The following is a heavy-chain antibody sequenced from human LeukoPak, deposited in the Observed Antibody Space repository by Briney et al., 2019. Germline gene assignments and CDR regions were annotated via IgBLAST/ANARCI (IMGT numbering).Heavy chain of an antibody. V-gene: IGHV3-23*01. Sequence: GGSLRLSCAASGFTFSSYAMSWVRQAPGKGPEWVSAISGSGGSTYYADSVKGRFTISRDNSKNTLYLQMNSLRAEDTAVYYCAKAPSYSSSWYLDYWGQGTLVTVSS. D-gene: IGHD6-13*01. J-gene: IGHJ4*02. CDR1: GFTFSSYA. CDR2: ISGSGGST. CDR3: AKAPSYSSSWYLDY.